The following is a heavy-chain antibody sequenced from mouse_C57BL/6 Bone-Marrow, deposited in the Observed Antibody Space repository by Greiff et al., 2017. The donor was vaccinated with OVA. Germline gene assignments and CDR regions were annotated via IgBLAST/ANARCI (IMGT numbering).Heavy chain of an antibody. CDR3: ARGNYSNYAMDY. Sequence: EVQLVESGGGLVKPGGSLKLSCAASGFTFSSYAMSWVRQTPEKRLEWVATISDGGSYTYYPDNVKGRFTISRDNAKNNLYLQMSHLKSEDTAMYYWARGNYSNYAMDYWGQGTSVTVSS. CDR2: ISDGGSYT. J-gene: IGHJ4*01. D-gene: IGHD2-5*01. V-gene: IGHV5-4*01. CDR1: GFTFSSYA.